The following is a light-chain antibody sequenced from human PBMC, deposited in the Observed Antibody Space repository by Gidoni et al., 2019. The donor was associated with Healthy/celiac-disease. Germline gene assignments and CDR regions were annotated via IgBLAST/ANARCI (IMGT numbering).Light chain of an antibody. CDR2: LNSDGSH. V-gene: IGLV4-69*01. Sequence: QLVLPPSPSASASLRASVKITCTLSSGHSTYAIACHQQQPEKGPRYLMKLNSDGSHSKGDGIPDRFSGSSSGAERYLTISSLQSEDEADYDCQTWGTGSWVFGGGTKLTVL. CDR3: QTWGTGSWV. J-gene: IGLJ3*02. CDR1: SGHSTYA.